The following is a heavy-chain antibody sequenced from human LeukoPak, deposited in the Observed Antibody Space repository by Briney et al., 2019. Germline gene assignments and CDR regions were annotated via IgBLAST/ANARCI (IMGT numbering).Heavy chain of an antibody. J-gene: IGHJ4*02. Sequence: GGSLRLSCAASGFTFSSYWMTWVRQAPGKGLEWVANIKHNGDELNYVGSVEGRFTISRDNAKNSLYLHMTSLRAEDTAVYYCARELRTFDSWGQGTLVTVSS. V-gene: IGHV3-7*01. CDR1: GFTFSSYW. CDR2: IKHNGDEL. D-gene: IGHD3-16*01. CDR3: ARELRTFDS.